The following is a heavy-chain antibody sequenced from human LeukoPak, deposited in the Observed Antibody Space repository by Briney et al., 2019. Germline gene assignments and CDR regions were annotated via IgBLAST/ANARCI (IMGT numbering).Heavy chain of an antibody. CDR2: ISGGDGDT. Sequence: PGGSPRLSCAASGFTFSTYAMTRVRPAPGKGVEWVSDISGGDGDTNYADSVKGRFTISRDNSKNTLYLEMNSLRAEDTAVYFCAKGDWADYWGQGTLVTVSS. CDR3: AKGDWADY. D-gene: IGHD2-21*02. V-gene: IGHV3-23*01. J-gene: IGHJ4*02. CDR1: GFTFSTYA.